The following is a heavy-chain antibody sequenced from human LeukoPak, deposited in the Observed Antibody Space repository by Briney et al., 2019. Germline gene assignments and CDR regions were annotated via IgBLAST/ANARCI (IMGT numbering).Heavy chain of an antibody. J-gene: IGHJ6*02. D-gene: IGHD6-19*01. CDR3: ARGGASSGWYNYYYGMDV. CDR2: INAGNGNT. V-gene: IGHV1-3*01. Sequence: ASVKVSCKASGYTFTSYAMHWARQAPGQRLEWMGWINAGNGNTKYSQKFQGRVTITRDTSASTAYMELSSLRSEDTAVYYCARGGASSGWYNYYYGMDVWGQGTTVTVSS. CDR1: GYTFTSYA.